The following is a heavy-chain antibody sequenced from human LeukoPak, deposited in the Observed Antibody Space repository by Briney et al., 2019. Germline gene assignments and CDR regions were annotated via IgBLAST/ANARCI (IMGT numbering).Heavy chain of an antibody. D-gene: IGHD2-21*02. CDR2: IYYSGST. J-gene: IGHJ4*02. CDR3: ASSSIVVVTRNFDY. CDR1: GGSISSGGYY. Sequence: SQTLSLTCTVSGGSISSGGYYWSWIRQHPGKGLEWIGYIYYSGSTYYNPSLKSRVTISVDTSKNQFSLKLSSVTAADTAVYYCASSSIVVVTRNFDYWGQGTLVTVSS. V-gene: IGHV4-31*03.